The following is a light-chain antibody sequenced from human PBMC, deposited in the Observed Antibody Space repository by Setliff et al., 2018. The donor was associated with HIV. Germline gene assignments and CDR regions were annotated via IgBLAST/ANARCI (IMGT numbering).Light chain of an antibody. Sequence: DIQLTQSPSTLSASVGDRVTITCRASQSISSWLAWYQQKPGKAPKLLIYKASSLESGVPSRFSGSGSGTEFTLAISSLQPDDFATYYCQQYNSYSFTVGPGTKVDIK. CDR3: QQYNSYSFT. CDR2: KAS. J-gene: IGKJ3*01. CDR1: QSISSW. V-gene: IGKV1-5*03.